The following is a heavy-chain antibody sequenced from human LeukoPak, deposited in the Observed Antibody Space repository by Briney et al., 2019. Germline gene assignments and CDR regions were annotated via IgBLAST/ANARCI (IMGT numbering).Heavy chain of an antibody. CDR1: GGSTSSYY. D-gene: IGHD5-24*01. CDR2: IYYSGST. CDR3: ARHSTRGLQLKS. V-gene: IGHV4-59*08. Sequence: PSETLSLTCTVSGGSTSSYYWSWIRQPPGRGLEWISQIYYSGSTDYNPSLKSRVTISVDTSKNQFSLKLTSVTAADTAVYYCARHSTRGLQLKSWGQGTLVTVSS. J-gene: IGHJ5*02.